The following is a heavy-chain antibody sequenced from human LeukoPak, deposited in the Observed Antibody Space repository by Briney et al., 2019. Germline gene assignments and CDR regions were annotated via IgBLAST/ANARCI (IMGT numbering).Heavy chain of an antibody. CDR1: GGSISSYY. CDR3: ARDVSITMIRGVTFDY. J-gene: IGHJ4*02. Sequence: TPSETLSLTCTVSGGSISSYYWSWIRQPPGKGLEWIGYIYYSGSTNYNPSLKSRVTISIDTSKNQFSLKLSSVTAADTAVYYCARDVSITMIRGVTFDYWGQGALVTVSS. V-gene: IGHV4-59*08. D-gene: IGHD3-10*01. CDR2: IYYSGST.